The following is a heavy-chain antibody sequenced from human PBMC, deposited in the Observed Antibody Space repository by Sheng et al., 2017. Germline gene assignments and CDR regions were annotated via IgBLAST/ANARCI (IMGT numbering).Heavy chain of an antibody. Sequence: QVQLQQWGAGLLKPSETLSLTCAVYGGSFSGYYWSWIRQPPGKGLEWIGEINHSGSTNYNPSLKSRVTISVDTSKNQFSLKLSSVTAADTAVYYCARDGSIAVAGTFNWFDPWGQGTLVTVSS. D-gene: IGHD6-19*01. CDR2: INHSGST. CDR1: GGSFSGYY. V-gene: IGHV4-34*01. J-gene: IGHJ5*02. CDR3: ARDGSIAVAGTFNWFDP.